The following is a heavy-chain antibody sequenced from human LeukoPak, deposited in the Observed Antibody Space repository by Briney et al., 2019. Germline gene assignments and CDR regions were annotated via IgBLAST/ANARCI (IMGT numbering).Heavy chain of an antibody. D-gene: IGHD2-15*01. J-gene: IGHJ4*02. CDR3: AGDRRYCGGGSCYFDYFFDY. V-gene: IGHV3-30-3*01. CDR1: GFNFNSYA. Sequence: PGGSLRLSRAASGFNFNSYAVHWVRQAPGKGLEWVAVISYDGSINFYAASVKGRFTISRDNSKNTLYLQMNSLRAEDSALYFCAGDRRYCGGGSCYFDYFFDYWGQGTLVTVSS. CDR2: ISYDGSIN.